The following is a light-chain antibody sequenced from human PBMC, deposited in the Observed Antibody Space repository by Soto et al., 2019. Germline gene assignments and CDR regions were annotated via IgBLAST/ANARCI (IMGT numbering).Light chain of an antibody. V-gene: IGKV3-15*01. J-gene: IGKJ1*01. Sequence: ETVMTQSPATLSVSPGQGATLSCRATENINQNLAWYQQKPGQAPRLLIFGAYTRASGIPGRFSGSGSGTEFTLTISSLQSEDFAVYYCQQYDDWPSFGQGTKVDIK. CDR2: GAY. CDR1: ENINQN. CDR3: QQYDDWPS.